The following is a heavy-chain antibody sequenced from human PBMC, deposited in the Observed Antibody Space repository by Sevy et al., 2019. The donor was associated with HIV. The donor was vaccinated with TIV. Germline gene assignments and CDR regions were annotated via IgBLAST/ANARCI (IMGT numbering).Heavy chain of an antibody. CDR3: ARGSYYYDSSWGYYMDV. D-gene: IGHD3-22*01. CDR2: IYYSGST. V-gene: IGHV4-31*03. Sequence: SETLSLTCTVSGGSISSGGYYWSWIRQHPGKGLKWIGYIYYSGSTYYNPSLKSRVTISVDTSKNQFSLKLSSVTAADTAVYYCARGSYYYDSSWGYYMDVWGKGTTVTVSS. J-gene: IGHJ6*03. CDR1: GGSISSGGYY.